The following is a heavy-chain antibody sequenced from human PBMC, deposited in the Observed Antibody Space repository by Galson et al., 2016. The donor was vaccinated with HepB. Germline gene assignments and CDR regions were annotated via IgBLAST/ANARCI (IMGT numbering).Heavy chain of an antibody. CDR2: IYQTGTA. CDR1: GGSISTDYW. D-gene: IGHD4/OR15-4a*01. Sequence: LSLTCAVSGGSISTDYWWSWVRQSPGRGLEWIGEIYQTGTANYDPSFTRRATISLDKSKNQFSLRLDSVTAADPAVYYCTRGTLGTAATMAFDYWGQGTLVSVSS. V-gene: IGHV4-4*02. CDR3: TRGTLGTAATMAFDY. J-gene: IGHJ4*02.